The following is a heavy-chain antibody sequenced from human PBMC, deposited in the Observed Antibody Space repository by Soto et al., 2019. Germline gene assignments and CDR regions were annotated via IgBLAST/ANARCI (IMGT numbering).Heavy chain of an antibody. CDR3: AREAHWKDYGMHV. V-gene: IGHV3-48*02. CDR1: VFTFSSYS. Sequence: GGSLRLSCAASVFTFSSYSMNCVRHSPGKWLEWVSYISSSSSTIYYADSVKGRFTISRDNAKNSLYLQMNSLRDEDTAVYYCAREAHWKDYGMHVWCQGTTVIVSS. J-gene: IGHJ6*02. D-gene: IGHD1-1*01. CDR2: ISSSSSTI.